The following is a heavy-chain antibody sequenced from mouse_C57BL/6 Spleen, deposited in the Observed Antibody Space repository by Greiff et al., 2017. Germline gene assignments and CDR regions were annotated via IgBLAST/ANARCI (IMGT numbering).Heavy chain of an antibody. J-gene: IGHJ1*03. V-gene: IGHV5-9-1*02. CDR3: TREGTGTRYFDV. CDR2: ISSGGDYI. CDR1: GFTFSSYA. Sequence: EVKLVESGEGLVKPGGSLKLSCAASGFTFSSYAMSWVRQTPEKRLEWVAYISSGGDYIYYADTVQGRVTISSDNARNTLSMQMSSLKSEDTAMYYFTREGTGTRYFDVWGTGTTVTVSS. D-gene: IGHD4-1*01.